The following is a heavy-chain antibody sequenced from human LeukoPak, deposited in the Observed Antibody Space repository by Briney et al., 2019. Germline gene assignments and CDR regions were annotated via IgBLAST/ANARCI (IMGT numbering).Heavy chain of an antibody. Sequence: GGSLRLSCAASGFTFDDFTMHWVRQAPGKGLEWVSLISWDGGSRYYADSVKGRFTISRDNSNNTVYLQMNSLRNEDTAVYYCAGTTSADYWGQGTLVTVSS. V-gene: IGHV3-43*01. D-gene: IGHD1-26*01. CDR2: ISWDGGSR. J-gene: IGHJ4*02. CDR3: AGTTSADY. CDR1: GFTFDDFT.